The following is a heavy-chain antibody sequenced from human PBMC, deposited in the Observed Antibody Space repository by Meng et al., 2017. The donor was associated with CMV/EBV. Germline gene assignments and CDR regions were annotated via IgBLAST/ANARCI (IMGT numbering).Heavy chain of an antibody. Sequence: GQVVGSGGGLFQPGGSSEPPCAASGFTFSSSWMNWVRQAPGKGLVWVSRINSDGSSTSYADSVKGRFTISRDNAKNTLYLQMNSLRAEDTAVYYCARDRLLGWFDPWGQGTLVTVSS. CDR2: INSDGSST. D-gene: IGHD7-27*01. CDR3: ARDRLLGWFDP. J-gene: IGHJ5*02. CDR1: GFTFSSSW. V-gene: IGHV3-74*01.